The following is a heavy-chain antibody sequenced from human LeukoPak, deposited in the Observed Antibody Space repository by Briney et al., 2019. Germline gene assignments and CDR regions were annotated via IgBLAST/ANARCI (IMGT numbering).Heavy chain of an antibody. V-gene: IGHV4-39*07. D-gene: IGHD3-22*01. J-gene: IGHJ4*02. CDR1: GGSISTSNYY. CDR2: IFYSGST. CDR3: ARVTGYIVEDYFDY. Sequence: PSETLSLTCTVSGGSISTSNYYWGWIRQPPGKGLEWIGNIFYSGSTYYSPSLKSRVTISVDTSKNQFSLRLSSVTAADTAVYYCARVTGYIVEDYFDYWGQGTLVTVSS.